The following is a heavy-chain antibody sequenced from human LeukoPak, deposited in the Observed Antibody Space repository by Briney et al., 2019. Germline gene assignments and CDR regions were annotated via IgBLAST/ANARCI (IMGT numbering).Heavy chain of an antibody. J-gene: IGHJ6*03. Sequence: SETLSLTCTVSGGSISSSSYYWGWIRQPPGKGLEWIGSIYYSGRTYYNPSLKSRVTISVDTSKNQFSLRLNSVTAADTAVYYCARHIAVAVYSGFSYYMDVWGKGTTVTVSS. CDR1: GGSISSSSYY. D-gene: IGHD6-19*01. V-gene: IGHV4-39*07. CDR2: IYYSGRT. CDR3: ARHIAVAVYSGFSYYMDV.